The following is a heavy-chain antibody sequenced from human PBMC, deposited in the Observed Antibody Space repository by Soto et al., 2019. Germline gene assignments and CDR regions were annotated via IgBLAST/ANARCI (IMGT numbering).Heavy chain of an antibody. V-gene: IGHV4-4*02. CDR3: ASFYDSSGYYYDY. J-gene: IGHJ4*02. CDR2: IYHSGST. D-gene: IGHD3-22*01. Sequence: KPSETLSLTCAVSGGSLSSSNWWSWVRQPPGKGLEWIGEIYHSGSTNYNPSLKSRVTISVDKSKNQFSLKLSSVTAADTAVYYCASFYDSSGYYYDYWGQGTLVTVSS. CDR1: GGSLSSSNW.